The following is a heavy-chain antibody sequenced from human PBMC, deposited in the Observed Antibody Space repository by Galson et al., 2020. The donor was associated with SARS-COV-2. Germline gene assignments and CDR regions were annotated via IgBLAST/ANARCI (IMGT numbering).Heavy chain of an antibody. D-gene: IGHD3-22*01. V-gene: IGHV1-18*01. CDR2: ISAYNGNT. J-gene: IGHJ4*02. CDR1: GYTFTSYG. Sequence: ASVKVSCKASGYTFTSYGISWVRQAPGQGLEWMGWISAYNGNTNYAQKLQGRVTMTTDTSTSTAYMELRSLRSDDTAVYYCAREVRDEMIYYERGNGFDYWGQGTLVTVSS. CDR3: AREVRDEMIYYERGNGFDY.